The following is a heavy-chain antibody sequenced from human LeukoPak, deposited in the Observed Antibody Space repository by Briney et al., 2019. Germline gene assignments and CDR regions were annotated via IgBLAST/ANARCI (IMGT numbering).Heavy chain of an antibody. CDR1: GFTFSSYW. Sequence: GGSLRLSCADSGFTFSSYWMHWVRQAPGKGLVWVSRINSDGSITTYADSVKGRFTISRDNAKNTLYLQMNSLRAEDTAVYYCAGGISATGGGWGQGTMATVSS. D-gene: IGHD6-13*01. V-gene: IGHV3-74*01. J-gene: IGHJ3*01. CDR3: AGGISATGGG. CDR2: INSDGSIT.